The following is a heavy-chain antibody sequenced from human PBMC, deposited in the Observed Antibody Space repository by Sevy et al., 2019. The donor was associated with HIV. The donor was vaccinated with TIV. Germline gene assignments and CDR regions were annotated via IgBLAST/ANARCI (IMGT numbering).Heavy chain of an antibody. CDR2: ISGSGTRT. J-gene: IGHJ6*03. D-gene: IGHD3-22*01. CDR1: GFSFDSYG. V-gene: IGHV3-23*01. CDR3: AKGGGGHYDPDEIAYYFYYYNMDV. Sequence: GGSLRLSCAVSGFSFDSYGMTWVRQAPGKGLEWVSAISGSGTRTYYADSVKGRFIISRDNSKNTLDLQRNSLRAEDTADFYWAKGGGGHYDPDEIAYYFYYYNMDVWGKGTTVTVSS.